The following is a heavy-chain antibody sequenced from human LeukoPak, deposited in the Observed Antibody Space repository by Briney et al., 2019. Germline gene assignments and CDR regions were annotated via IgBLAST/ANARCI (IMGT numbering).Heavy chain of an antibody. Sequence: GASVKVSCKASGYTFTSYDINWVRQATGQGLEWMGWMNPNSGNTVYAQKFQGGVTMTRNTSISTAYMDLSSLRSEDTAVHYCARGYIYSRGYYFDYWGQGTLVTVSS. V-gene: IGHV1-8*01. D-gene: IGHD3-22*01. J-gene: IGHJ4*02. CDR3: ARGYIYSRGYYFDY. CDR2: MNPNSGNT. CDR1: GYTFTSYD.